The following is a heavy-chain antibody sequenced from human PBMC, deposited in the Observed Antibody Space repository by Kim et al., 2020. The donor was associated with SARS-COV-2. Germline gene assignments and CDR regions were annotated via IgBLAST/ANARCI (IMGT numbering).Heavy chain of an antibody. Sequence: SETLSLTCTVSGGSISSYYWSWIRQPPGKGLEWIGYIYYSGRTNYNPSLKSRVTISVHTSKNQFSLKLSSVTDAETAVYYCARAPRITMVRGVITWIDAFDIWGQEKLVTVSS. CDR2: IYYSGRT. D-gene: IGHD3-10*01. CDR3: ARAPRITMVRGVITWIDAFDI. J-gene: IGHJ3*02. V-gene: IGHV4-59*01. CDR1: GGSISSYY.